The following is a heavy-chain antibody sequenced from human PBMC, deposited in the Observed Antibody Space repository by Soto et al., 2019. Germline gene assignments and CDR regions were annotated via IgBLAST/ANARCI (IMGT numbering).Heavy chain of an antibody. CDR2: IYYSGST. CDR1: GGSISSSSYY. Sequence: QLQLQESGPGLVKPSETLSLTCTVSGGSISSSSYYWGWIRQPPGKGLEWIGSIYYSGSTYYNPSLKSRVTISVDTSKNQFSLKLSSVTAADTAVYYCARLGSSSCFDPWGQGTLVTVSS. CDR3: ARLGSSSCFDP. V-gene: IGHV4-39*01. J-gene: IGHJ5*02. D-gene: IGHD6-13*01.